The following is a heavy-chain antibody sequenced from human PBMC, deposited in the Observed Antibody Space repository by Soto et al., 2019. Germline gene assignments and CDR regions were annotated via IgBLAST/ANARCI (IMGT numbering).Heavy chain of an antibody. D-gene: IGHD3-22*01. Sequence: QVQLAESGGAVVQPGRSLRLSCAASGFTFSKFGMHCVRQAPGKGLEWLAVISFDGSTKYHADSVKIRFTVSSDNSKHTLYLQMNSPRADDAAVNHCESDATKEYCYDRRGIGSPFDYWGKGTLVSVSS. CDR1: GFTFSKFG. V-gene: IGHV3-33*05. CDR3: ESDATKEYCYDRRGIGSPFDY. J-gene: IGHJ4*02. CDR2: ISFDGSTK.